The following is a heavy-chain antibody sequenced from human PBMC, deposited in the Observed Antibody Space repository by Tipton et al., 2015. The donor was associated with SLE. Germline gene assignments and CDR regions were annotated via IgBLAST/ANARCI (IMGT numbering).Heavy chain of an antibody. D-gene: IGHD3-10*01. Sequence: TLSLTCTVSGGSISSYYWSWIRQPAGKGLEWIGRIYTSGSTNYNPSLKSRVTISVDTSKNQFSLKLSSVTAADTAVYYCARLAYGSGSYPYYFDYWGQGTLVTVSS. V-gene: IGHV4-4*07. CDR2: IYTSGST. CDR1: GGSISSYY. CDR3: ARLAYGSGSYPYYFDY. J-gene: IGHJ4*02.